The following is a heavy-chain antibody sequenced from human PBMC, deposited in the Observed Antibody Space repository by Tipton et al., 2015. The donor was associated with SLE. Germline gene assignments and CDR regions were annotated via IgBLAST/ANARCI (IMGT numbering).Heavy chain of an antibody. CDR2: INHGGST. CDR3: AQAHLWGSYRYASDI. Sequence: TLSLTCGVSGGSITSNKWWTWIRQPPGKGLEWIGEINHGGSTNYNPSLKSRVTISVDTSKNQFSLKLSSVTAADTAVYYCAQAHLWGSYRYASDIWGQGTMVTVSS. J-gene: IGHJ3*02. CDR1: GGSITSNKW. V-gene: IGHV4-4*02. D-gene: IGHD3-16*02.